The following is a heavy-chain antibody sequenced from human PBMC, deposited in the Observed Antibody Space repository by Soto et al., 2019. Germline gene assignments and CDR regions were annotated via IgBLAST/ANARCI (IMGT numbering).Heavy chain of an antibody. J-gene: IGHJ3*02. CDR1: GGSISSGGYY. Sequence: SETLSLTCTVSGGSISSGGYYWSWIRQHPGKGLEWIGYIYYSGSTYYNPSLKSRVTISVDTSKNQFSLKLSSVTAADTAVYYCARDTALRGNSGYDYRTYAFDIWGQGTMVTVSS. CDR2: IYYSGST. D-gene: IGHD5-12*01. V-gene: IGHV4-31*03. CDR3: ARDTALRGNSGYDYRTYAFDI.